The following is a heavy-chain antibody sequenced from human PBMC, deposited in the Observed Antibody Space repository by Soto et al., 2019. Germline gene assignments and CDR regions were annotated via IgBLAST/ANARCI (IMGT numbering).Heavy chain of an antibody. CDR2: IHYSGST. CDR1: GGSISLYGYS. D-gene: IGHD5-18*01. J-gene: IGHJ4*02. CDR3: ARTVETATLFYFDY. V-gene: IGHV4-30-2*01. Sequence: LFLTCAVSGGSISLYGYSWSWIRQPPGMGLEWFGYIHYSGSTFYNPSLKSRVTMSVDRSKNQFSLRLSSVAAADTAVYYCARTVETATLFYFDYWGQGTLVTVSS.